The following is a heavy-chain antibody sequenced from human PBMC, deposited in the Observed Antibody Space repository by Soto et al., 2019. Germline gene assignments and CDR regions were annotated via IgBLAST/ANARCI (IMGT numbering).Heavy chain of an antibody. CDR1: GFTFSNYA. CDR2: ISGSGGNT. J-gene: IGHJ4*02. Sequence: EVQLLESGGGLVQPGGSLRLSCAASGFTFSNYAVTWVRQAPGKGLEWVSTISGSGGNTYYADSVTGRFTIARDKSKNTLYRQMTSMRAEDTAVYYCAKDQGSSWYEIDYWGQGTLVTVSS. V-gene: IGHV3-23*01. CDR3: AKDQGSSWYEIDY. D-gene: IGHD6-13*01.